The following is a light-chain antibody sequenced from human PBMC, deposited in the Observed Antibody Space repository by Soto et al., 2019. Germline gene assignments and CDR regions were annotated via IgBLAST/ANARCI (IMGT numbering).Light chain of an antibody. CDR1: QSVSSSY. CDR2: GAS. J-gene: IGKJ1*01. Sequence: EIVLTQSPGTLSLSPGERATLSCRASQSVSSSYLAWYQQKPGQAPRLLIYGASNRATGIPDRFSGSGSGTDFTLTISRLEPVDFAVYYCQQYGNSPWTFGQGTKVEI. V-gene: IGKV3-20*01. CDR3: QQYGNSPWT.